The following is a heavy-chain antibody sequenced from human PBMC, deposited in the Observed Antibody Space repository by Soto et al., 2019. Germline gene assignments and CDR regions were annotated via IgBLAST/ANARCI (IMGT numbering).Heavy chain of an antibody. CDR3: IREKGAYGAPKWYSDL. V-gene: IGHV3-49*03. D-gene: IGHD4-17*01. J-gene: IGHJ2*01. CDR2: IRSKSYGKTT. CDR1: GFTFGDYG. Sequence: GGSLRLSCEASGFTFGDYGMTWFRQAPGKGLEWVGLIRSKSYGKTTEYAASATDRFTISRDDSKRIAYLQMNSLKADDTAVYYCIREKGAYGAPKWYSDLGGRGTLVPVSS.